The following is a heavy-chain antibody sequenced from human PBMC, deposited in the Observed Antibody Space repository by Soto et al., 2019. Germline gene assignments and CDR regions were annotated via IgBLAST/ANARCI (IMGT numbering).Heavy chain of an antibody. CDR2: IYHSGST. Sequence: PSETLSLTCGVFGGSIISINWRSWVRQPPGKGLEWIGEIYHSGSTNYNPSLKSRVTMSVDKSKNQFSLKLSSVTAADAAVYYCERERAQGYVMDFWGKGTTVTGS. V-gene: IGHV4-4*02. CDR3: ERERAQGYVMDF. CDR1: GGSIISINW. J-gene: IGHJ6*04.